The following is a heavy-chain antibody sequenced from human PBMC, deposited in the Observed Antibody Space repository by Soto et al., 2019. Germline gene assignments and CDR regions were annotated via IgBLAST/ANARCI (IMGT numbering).Heavy chain of an antibody. CDR3: SRCDDSCSGAICYGVSTDP. CDR1: GFTVSSHY. D-gene: IGHD2-15*01. J-gene: IGHJ5*02. V-gene: IGHV3-66*01. CDR2: IQSGGST. Sequence: EVQLVESGGDLVQPGGSLRLSCAASGFTVSSHYMNWVRQASGKGLEWVSLIQSGGSTFYADSVKGRFTISRDNSKNTLLPQMDSLGVEYTAMYDCSRCDDSCSGAICYGVSTDPWRRRTPVNVPS.